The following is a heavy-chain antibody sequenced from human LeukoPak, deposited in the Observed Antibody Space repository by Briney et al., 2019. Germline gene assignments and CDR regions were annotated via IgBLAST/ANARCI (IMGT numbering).Heavy chain of an antibody. V-gene: IGHV1-18*01. CDR3: AKRNPRNCSGGSCYSVNWFDP. J-gene: IGHJ5*02. D-gene: IGHD2-15*01. Sequence: ASVKVSCKASGYTFTSYGISWVRQAPGQGLEWMGWISAYNGNTNYAQKLQGRVTMTTDTSTSTAYMELRSLRSDDTAVYYCAKRNPRNCSGGSCYSVNWFDPWGQGTLVTVSS. CDR2: ISAYNGNT. CDR1: GYTFTSYG.